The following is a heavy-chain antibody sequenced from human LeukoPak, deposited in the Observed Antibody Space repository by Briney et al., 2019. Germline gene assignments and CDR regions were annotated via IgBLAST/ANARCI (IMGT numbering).Heavy chain of an antibody. J-gene: IGHJ4*02. CDR2: INPNSGDT. Sequence: ASVKVSCKASSYTFTSYGISWVRQAPGQGLEWMGWINPNSGDTNYAQKFQGRVTMTRDTSITTAYMELTRLRFDDTAVYFCARDVNYYFDYWGQGTLVTVSS. V-gene: IGHV1-2*02. CDR1: SYTFTSYG. CDR3: ARDVNYYFDY. D-gene: IGHD2/OR15-2a*01.